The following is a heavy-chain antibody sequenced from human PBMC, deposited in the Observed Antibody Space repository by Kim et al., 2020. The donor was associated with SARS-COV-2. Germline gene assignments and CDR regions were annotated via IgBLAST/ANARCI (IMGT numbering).Heavy chain of an antibody. J-gene: IGHJ4*02. V-gene: IGHV4-61*03. Sequence: SETLSLTCSVSGGSVSSPNYYWTWIRQSPGKGLEWIGYLYYSGSTTYNPSLRGRVVISLDTSQTHFSLRLYSVTTADTAVYYCARSFNSISYYFDYWGQGALVTVSS. CDR1: GGSVSSPNYY. CDR2: LYYSGST. D-gene: IGHD2-21*01. CDR3: ARSFNSISYYFDY.